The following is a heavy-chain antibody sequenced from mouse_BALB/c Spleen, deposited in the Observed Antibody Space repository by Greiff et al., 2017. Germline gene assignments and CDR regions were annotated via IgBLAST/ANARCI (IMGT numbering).Heavy chain of an antibody. J-gene: IGHJ2*01. Sequence: QVQLKQSGPELVKPGASVRISCKASGYTFTSYYIHWVKQRPGQGLEWIGWIYPGNVNTKYNEKFKGKATLTADKSSSTAYMQLSSLTSEDSAVYFCARVGHYFDYWGQGTTLTVSS. V-gene: IGHV1S56*01. CDR2: IYPGNVNT. CDR1: GYTFTSYY. CDR3: ARVGHYFDY.